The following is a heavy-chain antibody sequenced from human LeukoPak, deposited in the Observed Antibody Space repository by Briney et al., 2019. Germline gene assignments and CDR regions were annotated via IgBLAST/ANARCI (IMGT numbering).Heavy chain of an antibody. V-gene: IGHV1-8*01. D-gene: IGHD6-13*01. CDR2: MNPNSGNT. J-gene: IGHJ5*02. CDR3: ARGPQQQANWFDP. CDR1: GYTFTSYD. Sequence: ASVKVSCKASGYTFTSYDFNWVRQATGQGLEWMGWMNPNSGNTGYAQKFQGRVTMTRNTSISTAYMELSSLRSEDTAVYYCARGPQQQANWFDPWGQGTLVTVSS.